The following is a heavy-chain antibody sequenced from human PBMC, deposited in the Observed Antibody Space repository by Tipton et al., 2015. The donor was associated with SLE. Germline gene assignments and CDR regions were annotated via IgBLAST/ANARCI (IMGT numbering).Heavy chain of an antibody. V-gene: IGHV4-61*10. CDR2: IYFIGST. Sequence: TLSLTCTVSGGSIISGSNYWNWIRQSAGKGLEWIGHIYFIGSTNYNPSLKSRATISLDTSKNQFSLKLSSVTAADTAVYYCARDYGYCSSTSCYPWYFDLWGRGTLVTVSS. CDR3: ARDYGYCSSTSCYPWYFDL. D-gene: IGHD2-2*01. CDR1: GGSIISGSNY. J-gene: IGHJ2*01.